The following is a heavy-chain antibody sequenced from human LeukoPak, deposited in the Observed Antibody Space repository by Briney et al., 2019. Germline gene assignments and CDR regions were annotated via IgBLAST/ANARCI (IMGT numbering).Heavy chain of an antibody. V-gene: IGHV3-7*05. J-gene: IGHJ4*02. CDR3: ARGMTTGD. CDR2: IKHDGSEK. Sequence: GGSLRLSCAASGFTFSSFWMNWVRQAPGKGLEWVANIKHDGSEKYYVDSVKGRFTISRANAKSSLFLQMNSLRVEDTAVYYCARGMTTGDWGQGTLVTVSS. CDR1: GFTFSSFW. D-gene: IGHD4-17*01.